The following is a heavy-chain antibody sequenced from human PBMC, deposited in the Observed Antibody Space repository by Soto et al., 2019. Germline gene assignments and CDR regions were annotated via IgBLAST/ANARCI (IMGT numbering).Heavy chain of an antibody. J-gene: IGHJ5*02. V-gene: IGHV3-23*05. D-gene: IGHD3-3*01. CDR1: GFIFRNHV. Sequence: EVQLLESGGGLVQPGGSLRLSCAASGFIFRNHVLNWVRQAPGKGLEWVSAIDNSGDGSFYADSVKGRFIISRDNSKDTVFLHMNNLRLEDTASYYCAKIPSRGMIFGAGSWGQGTLVTVSS. CDR2: IDNSGDGS. CDR3: AKIPSRGMIFGAGS.